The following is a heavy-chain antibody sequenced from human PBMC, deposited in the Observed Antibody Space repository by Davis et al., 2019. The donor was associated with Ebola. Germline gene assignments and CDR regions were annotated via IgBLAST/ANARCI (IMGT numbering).Heavy chain of an antibody. D-gene: IGHD3-22*01. Sequence: PGGSLRLSCAASEFAFGSYSLNWVRQAPGKGLEWVSSISSSGNFIFYADSVRGRFTISRDNAKNSVFLQMNSLRVEDTAVYYCAREYQDESSGYYYNAFDIWGQGTKLTVSA. CDR1: EFAFGSYS. J-gene: IGHJ3*02. CDR2: ISSSGNFI. CDR3: AREYQDESSGYYYNAFDI. V-gene: IGHV3-21*01.